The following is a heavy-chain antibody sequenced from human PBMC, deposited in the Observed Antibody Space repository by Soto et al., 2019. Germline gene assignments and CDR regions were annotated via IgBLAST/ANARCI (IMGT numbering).Heavy chain of an antibody. V-gene: IGHV4-59*01. D-gene: IGHD3-16*01. Sequence: PSETLSLTCTVSAASFSKYYWTWIRQPPGKGLEWIGYTYFNGNTKYNPSLEGRLTISIDTSKKEFSLKLTSVTAADAAVYYCASVTFGGIVLAHWGQGTLVTVSS. CDR3: ASVTFGGIVLAH. J-gene: IGHJ4*02. CDR2: TYFNGNT. CDR1: AASFSKYY.